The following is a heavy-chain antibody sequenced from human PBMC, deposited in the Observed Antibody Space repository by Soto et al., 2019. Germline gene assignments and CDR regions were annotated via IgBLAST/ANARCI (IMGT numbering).Heavy chain of an antibody. V-gene: IGHV3-33*01. CDR3: GGDADTNGHFSYFDY. CDR1: GFTFSNYG. Sequence: QVPLVESGGGVVQPGRSLRLSCAASGFTFSNYGIDWVRQAPGKGLEWVAGIWHDGSREYFADTVRGRFTISRDNSKGTVNNQLNSRMIDDETVYFCGGDADTNGHFSYFDYWGQGTQVTVSS. J-gene: IGHJ4*02. CDR2: IWHDGSRE. D-gene: IGHD2-8*01.